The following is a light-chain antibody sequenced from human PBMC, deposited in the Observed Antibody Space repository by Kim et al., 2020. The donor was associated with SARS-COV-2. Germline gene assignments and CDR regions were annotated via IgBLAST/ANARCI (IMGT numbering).Light chain of an antibody. CDR2: GAS. CDR3: QQYGSSPRT. V-gene: IGKV3-20*01. J-gene: IGKJ2*01. Sequence: EIVLTQSPGTLSLSPGERATLSCGASQTVNRNYLAWYQQKAGQAPRILIYGASSRGTGIPDRFTGSGSGTDFNLTISRLEPEDFAVYYCQQYGSSPRTFGQGTKLEI. CDR1: QTVNRNY.